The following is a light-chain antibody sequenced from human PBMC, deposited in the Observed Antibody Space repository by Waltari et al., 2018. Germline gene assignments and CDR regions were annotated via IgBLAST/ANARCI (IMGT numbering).Light chain of an antibody. CDR1: QTVGSG. CDR2: DAS. V-gene: IGKV3-20*01. CDR3: QQYGRSPSLT. Sequence: CRAGQTVGSGLAWYQQKPGQAPRLLIYDASIRATGISDRFTGSGSETDFTLIISRLEPEDFAVYYCQQYGRSPSLTFGQGTQLDMK. J-gene: IGKJ5*01.